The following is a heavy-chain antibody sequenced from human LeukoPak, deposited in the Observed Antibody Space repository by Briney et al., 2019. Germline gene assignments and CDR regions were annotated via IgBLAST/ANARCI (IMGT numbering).Heavy chain of an antibody. CDR2: IKQDGSEK. CDR3: ARTSHFNLVVVAEDY. Sequence: PGGSLRLSCAASGFTFSSYWTSWVRQAPGKGLEWVANIKQDGSEKYYVGSVKGRFTISRDNAKNSLYLQMNSLRAEDTAVYYCARTSHFNLVVVAEDYWGQGTLVTVSS. V-gene: IGHV3-7*01. D-gene: IGHD2-15*01. CDR1: GFTFSSYW. J-gene: IGHJ4*02.